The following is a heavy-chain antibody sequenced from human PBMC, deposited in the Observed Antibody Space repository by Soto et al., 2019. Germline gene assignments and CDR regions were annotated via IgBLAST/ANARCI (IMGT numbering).Heavy chain of an antibody. J-gene: IGHJ4*02. CDR3: ARFPPLRYFIN. CDR2: IKQDGSEK. Sequence: GGSLRLSCAASGFTFSNYWMSWVLQAPGKGLEWVANIKQDGSEKYYVDSVKGRFTISRDNAKNSLYLQMNSLRAEDAAVYHCARFPPLRYFINWGQGTLVTVSS. D-gene: IGHD3-9*01. V-gene: IGHV3-7*05. CDR1: GFTFSNYW.